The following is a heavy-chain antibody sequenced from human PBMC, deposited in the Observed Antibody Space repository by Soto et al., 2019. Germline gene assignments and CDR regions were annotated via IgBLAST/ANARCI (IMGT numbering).Heavy chain of an antibody. CDR3: TRVLGYTFEPGKTRYYAMDV. D-gene: IGHD5-18*01. CDR2: LIPVFGSP. V-gene: IGHV1-69*01. J-gene: IGHJ6*02. Sequence: QVQLVQSGAEVKKPGSSVTVSCKNSGGTFSKDAINWVRQAPGQGLEWMGLLIPVFGSPIYAQKFHGRIRITSDQSTSTAFMDLSSLISEDTAVYYCTRVLGYTFEPGKTRYYAMDVWGQGTTVSVSS. CDR1: GGTFSKDA.